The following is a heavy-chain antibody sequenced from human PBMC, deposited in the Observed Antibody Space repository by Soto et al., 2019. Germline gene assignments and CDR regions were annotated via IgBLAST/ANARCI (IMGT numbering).Heavy chain of an antibody. J-gene: IGHJ6*02. CDR2: IYPGDSDT. Sequence: PGESLRICWKVSGYSFTIYWIGWVRPMPGKGLEWMGIIYPGDSDTRYSPSFQGQVTISADKSISTAYLQWSSLKASDTAMYYCARPPLIGGRGYYYGMDVWGQGTTVTVSS. CDR1: GYSFTIYW. CDR3: ARPPLIGGRGYYYGMDV. D-gene: IGHD3-22*01. V-gene: IGHV5-51*01.